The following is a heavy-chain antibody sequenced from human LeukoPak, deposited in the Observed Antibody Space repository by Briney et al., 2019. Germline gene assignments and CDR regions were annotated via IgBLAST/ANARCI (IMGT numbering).Heavy chain of an antibody. CDR3: ARTAVAQMATIQDY. D-gene: IGHD5-24*01. CDR2: TYYSGST. V-gene: IGHV4-31*03. Sequence: PSQTLSLTCTVSGGSISSGGYYWSWIRQHPGKGLEWIGYTYYSGSTYYNPSLKSRVTISVDTSKNQFSLKLSSVTAADTAVYYCARTAVAQMATIQDYWGQGTLVTVSS. CDR1: GGSISSGGYY. J-gene: IGHJ4*02.